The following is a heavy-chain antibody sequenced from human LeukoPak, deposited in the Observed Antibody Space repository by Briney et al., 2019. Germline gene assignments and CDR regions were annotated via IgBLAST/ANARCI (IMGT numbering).Heavy chain of an antibody. CDR1: GGSISSYY. D-gene: IGHD3-10*01. J-gene: IGHJ4*02. Sequence: SETLSLTCTVSGGSISSYYWSWIRQPPGKGLEWIGYISYSGSTNYNPSLKSRVTLSVDTSRNQLSLKLSSVTAADTAVYYCARGRLGGSGSYYNVLDYWGQGTLVTVSS. CDR3: ARGRLGGSGSYYNVLDY. V-gene: IGHV4-59*01. CDR2: ISYSGST.